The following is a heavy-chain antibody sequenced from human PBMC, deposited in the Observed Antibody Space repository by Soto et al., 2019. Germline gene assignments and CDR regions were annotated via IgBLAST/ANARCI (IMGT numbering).Heavy chain of an antibody. J-gene: IGHJ4*02. CDR2: ISYDGSNK. V-gene: IGHV3-30-3*01. D-gene: IGHD5-12*01. Sequence: QVQLVESGGCVVQPGRSLRLSCAASGFTFSSYAMHWVRQAPGKGLEWVAVISYDGSNKYYADSVKGRFTISRDNSKNTLYLQMNSLRAEDTAVYYCARDSRRWLQLVGYWGQGTLVTVSS. CDR1: GFTFSSYA. CDR3: ARDSRRWLQLVGY.